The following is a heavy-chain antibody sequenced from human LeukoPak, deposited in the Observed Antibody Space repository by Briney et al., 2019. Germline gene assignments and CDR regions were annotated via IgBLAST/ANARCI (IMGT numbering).Heavy chain of an antibody. CDR3: ASFSSSRTPHAFDI. D-gene: IGHD6-13*01. J-gene: IGHJ3*02. CDR1: GFTFSSYG. Sequence: GGSLRLSCAASGFTFSSYGMHWVRQAPGKGLEWVAVIWYDGSNKYYADSVKGRFTISRDNSKNTLYLQMNRLRAEDTAVYYCASFSSSRTPHAFDIWGQGTMVTVSS. V-gene: IGHV3-33*01. CDR2: IWYDGSNK.